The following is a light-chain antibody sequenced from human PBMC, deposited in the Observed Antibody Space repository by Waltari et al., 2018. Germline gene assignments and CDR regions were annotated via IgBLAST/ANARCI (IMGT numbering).Light chain of an antibody. J-gene: IGLJ3*02. Sequence: SFELTQPPSVSVSPGQTASITCSGETLPNQYTYWYQQKAGQAPVLVIFKDTERPSGIPVRVSGSSSGTVVTLTITGVRTEDEADYYCQSADSITTFEVFGGGTKLTVL. CDR1: TLPNQY. CDR3: QSADSITTFEV. CDR2: KDT. V-gene: IGLV3-25*03.